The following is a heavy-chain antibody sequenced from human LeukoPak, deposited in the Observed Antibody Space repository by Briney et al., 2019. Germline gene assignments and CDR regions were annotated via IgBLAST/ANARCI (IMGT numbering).Heavy chain of an antibody. Sequence: ASVKVSCKTSGYTFTNYDINWVRQATGQGLEWMGWMNPNSGNTGYAQKFQGRVTMTRNTSISTAYMELSSLRSEDTAVYYCARLDYGGRNWFDPWGQGTLVTVSS. V-gene: IGHV1-8*01. CDR2: MNPNSGNT. D-gene: IGHD4-23*01. CDR3: ARLDYGGRNWFDP. J-gene: IGHJ5*02. CDR1: GYTFTNYD.